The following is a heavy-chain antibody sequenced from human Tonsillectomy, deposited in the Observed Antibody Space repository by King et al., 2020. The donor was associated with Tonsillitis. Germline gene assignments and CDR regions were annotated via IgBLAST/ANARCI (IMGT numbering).Heavy chain of an antibody. J-gene: IGHJ4*02. Sequence: VQLVQSGGVLVKPGGSVRLSCVGSGFTFSTYGMNWVRQAPGKGLEWVSSISHSTAYIYYADSLTGRFTVSRDNARNSLYLQMNSLRADDTAVYYGVRDGGDYYDTSAFYSNFDYWGQGTLVTVSS. CDR2: ISHSTAYI. V-gene: IGHV3-21*01. CDR1: GFTFSTYG. D-gene: IGHD3-22*01. CDR3: VRDGGDYYDTSAFYSNFDY.